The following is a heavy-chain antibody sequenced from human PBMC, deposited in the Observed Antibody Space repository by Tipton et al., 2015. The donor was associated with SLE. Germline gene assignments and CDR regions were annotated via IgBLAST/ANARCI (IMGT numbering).Heavy chain of an antibody. CDR1: GGSISSGGYS. CDR3: AKGGYYDSRDAFDI. Sequence: TLSLTCAVSGGSISSGGYSWSWIRQPPGKGLEWIGYIYHSGSTYYNPSLKSRVTISVDRSKNQFSLKLSSVTAADTAVYYCAKGGYYDSRDAFDIWGQGTMVTVSS. D-gene: IGHD3-22*01. V-gene: IGHV4-30-2*01. J-gene: IGHJ3*02. CDR2: IYHSGST.